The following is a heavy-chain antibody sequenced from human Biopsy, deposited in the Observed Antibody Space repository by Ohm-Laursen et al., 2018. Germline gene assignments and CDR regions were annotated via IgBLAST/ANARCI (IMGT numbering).Heavy chain of an antibody. V-gene: IGHV4-34*01. Sequence: TLSLTCAIYGGSFRGYYWSWIRQTPGKGLGGVGEINHNGSTNYKPSLDSRGAISADTSKNQFSLNLYSVTAADTAVYFCARGLPRIAPMVRGRRTWFDPWGQGTLVTVSS. CDR1: GGSFRGYY. CDR3: ARGLPRIAPMVRGRRTWFDP. D-gene: IGHD3-10*01. J-gene: IGHJ5*02. CDR2: INHNGST.